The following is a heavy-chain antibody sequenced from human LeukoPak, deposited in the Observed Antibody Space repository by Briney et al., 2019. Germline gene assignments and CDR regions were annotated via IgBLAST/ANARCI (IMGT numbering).Heavy chain of an antibody. CDR2: ISGSGGST. J-gene: IGHJ4*02. V-gene: IGHV3-23*01. CDR1: GFTFSSYA. CDR3: ARGISSGMITFGGVIVKALDY. Sequence: GGSLRLSCAASGFTFSSYAMSWVRQAPGKGLEWVSAISGSGGSTYYADSVKGRFTISRDNAKNSLYLQMNSLRAEDTAVYYCARGISSGMITFGGVIVKALDYWGQGTLVTVSS. D-gene: IGHD3-16*02.